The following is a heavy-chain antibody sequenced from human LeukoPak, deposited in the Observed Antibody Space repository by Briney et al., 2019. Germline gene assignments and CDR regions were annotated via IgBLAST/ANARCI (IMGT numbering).Heavy chain of an antibody. Sequence: SGTLSLTCTVSGGSISSSYWCSWVRQRPGKGLEWIGEVYQSGSTNYNPSLKSRDTISVDKSKNQFSLKLTSVTAANTAVYYCAAPADGSAYRFDYWGQGTLVTVSS. CDR2: VYQSGST. J-gene: IGHJ4*02. V-gene: IGHV4-4*02. CDR1: GGSISSSYW. D-gene: IGHD3-22*01. CDR3: AAPADGSAYRFDY.